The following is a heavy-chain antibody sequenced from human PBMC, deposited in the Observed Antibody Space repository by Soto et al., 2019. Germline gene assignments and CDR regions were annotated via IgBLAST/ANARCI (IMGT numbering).Heavy chain of an antibody. D-gene: IGHD4-17*01. J-gene: IGHJ4*02. CDR3: ARGIYGDFNFDY. V-gene: IGHV4-38-2*01. CDR1: GYSISSGYY. Sequence: ASETLSLTCAVSGYSISSGYYWGWIRQPPGKGLEWIGSIYHSGSTYYNPSLKSRVTISVDTSKNQFSLKLSSVTAADTAVYYCARGIYGDFNFDYWGQGTLVTVSS. CDR2: IYHSGST.